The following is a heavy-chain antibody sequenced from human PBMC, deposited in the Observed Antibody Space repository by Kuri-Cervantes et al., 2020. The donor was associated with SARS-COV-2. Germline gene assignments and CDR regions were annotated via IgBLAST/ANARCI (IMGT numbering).Heavy chain of an antibody. J-gene: IGHJ1*01. D-gene: IGHD4-23*01. CDR3: ATDKPSYGGNGYLEL. CDR2: IYYNGIT. CDR1: GGSIRSGAYY. Sequence: SETLSLTCSVSGGSIRSGAYYCPWIRHRPGKGLEWIGNIYYNGITYYNPSLKSRITTSVDTSKNQFSLKLSSVTAADTAVYYCATDKPSYGGNGYLELWGQGTLVTVSS. V-gene: IGHV4-31*03.